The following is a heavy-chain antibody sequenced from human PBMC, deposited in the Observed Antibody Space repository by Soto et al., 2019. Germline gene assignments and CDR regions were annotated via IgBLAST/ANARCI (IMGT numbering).Heavy chain of an antibody. CDR3: ARDDNWNDVLLDY. CDR1: GFTFSSYS. CDR2: ISSSSSYI. V-gene: IGHV3-21*01. D-gene: IGHD1-1*01. J-gene: IGHJ4*02. Sequence: GGSLRLSCAASGFTFSSYSMNWVRQAPGKGLEWVSSISSSSSYIYYADSVKGRFTISRDNAKNSLYLQMNSLRAEDTAVYYCARDDNWNDVLLDYWGQGTLVTVSS.